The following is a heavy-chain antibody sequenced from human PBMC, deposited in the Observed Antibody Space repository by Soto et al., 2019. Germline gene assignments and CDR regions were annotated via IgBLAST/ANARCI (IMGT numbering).Heavy chain of an antibody. V-gene: IGHV3-53*04. CDR1: GIPVSSNY. CDR2: LHSGGDT. Sequence: EVQLVESGGGLVQPGGSLRLSCVASGIPVSSNYMTWVRQAPGKGLEWVSVLHSGGDTYYANSVKGRFTISRHDSTHTLFLQMNSLTAEDTAVYYCARDGPYYYASRMDVWGQGTTVTVS. D-gene: IGHD3-10*01. J-gene: IGHJ6*02. CDR3: ARDGPYYYASRMDV.